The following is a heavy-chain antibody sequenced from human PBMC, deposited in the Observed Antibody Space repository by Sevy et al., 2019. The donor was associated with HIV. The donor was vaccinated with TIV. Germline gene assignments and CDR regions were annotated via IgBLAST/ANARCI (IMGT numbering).Heavy chain of an antibody. V-gene: IGHV1-24*01. D-gene: IGHD3-22*01. CDR2: FDPEDGET. CDR3: STTRDYYDSSGYPFDY. CDR1: GYTLTELS. J-gene: IGHJ4*02. Sequence: ASVKVSCKVSGYTLTELSMHWVRQAPGKGLEWMATFDPEDGETIYAQKFQGRVTMTEDTSTDTAYMELSSLRSEDTAVYYCSTTRDYYDSSGYPFDYWGQGTLVT.